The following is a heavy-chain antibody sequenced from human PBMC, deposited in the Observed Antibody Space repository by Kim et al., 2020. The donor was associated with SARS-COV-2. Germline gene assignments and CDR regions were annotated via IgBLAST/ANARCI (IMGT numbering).Heavy chain of an antibody. D-gene: IGHD3-10*01. V-gene: IGHV4-59*01. CDR1: GGSISSYY. CDR2: IYYSGST. Sequence: SETLSLTCTVSGGSISSYYWSWIRQPPGKGLEWIGYIYYSGSTNYNPSLKSRVTISVDTSKNQFSLKLSSVTAADTAVYYCARDHLSGSLHDGMDVWGQGTTVTVSS. CDR3: ARDHLSGSLHDGMDV. J-gene: IGHJ6*02.